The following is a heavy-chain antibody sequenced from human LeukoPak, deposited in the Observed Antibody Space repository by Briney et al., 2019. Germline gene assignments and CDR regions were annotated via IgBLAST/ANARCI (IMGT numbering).Heavy chain of an antibody. V-gene: IGHV3-15*01. CDR1: GFTFSNAL. Sequence: TSGGSLRLSCAASGFTFSNALMSWVRQAPGRGLEWVGRIKSKTDGGTTDYAAPVKGRFTISRDDSKNTLYLQMNSLKTEDTAVYYCTTGRLAVDAFDIWGQGTMVTVSS. D-gene: IGHD3-3*01. CDR3: TTGRLAVDAFDI. CDR2: IKSKTDGGTT. J-gene: IGHJ3*02.